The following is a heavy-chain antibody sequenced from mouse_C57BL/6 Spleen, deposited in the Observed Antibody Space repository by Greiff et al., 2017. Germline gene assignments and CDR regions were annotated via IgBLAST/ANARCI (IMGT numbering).Heavy chain of an antibody. V-gene: IGHV5-4*01. CDR3: ARDGGFTTVVSYYFDY. CDR2: ISDGGSYT. J-gene: IGHJ2*01. CDR1: GFTFSSYA. D-gene: IGHD1-1*01. Sequence: EVKLEESGGGLVKPGGSLKLSCEASGFTFSSYAMSWVRQTPEKRLEWVATISDGGSYTYYPENVKGRFTISRDNANNNLYLQVSHLKSEDTAMYYCARDGGFTTVVSYYFDYWGQGTTLTVSS.